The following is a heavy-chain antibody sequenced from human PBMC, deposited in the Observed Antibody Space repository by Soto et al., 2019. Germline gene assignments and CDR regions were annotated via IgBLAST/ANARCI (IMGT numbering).Heavy chain of an antibody. CDR2: IDPSDSYT. CDR3: ARHQYNSNLFDY. V-gene: IGHV5-10-1*01. J-gene: IGHJ4*02. CDR1: GDSFTSYW. Sequence: PVGSVKSSCNGSGDSFTSYWISWVRQMPGKGLEWMGRIDPSDSYTNYSPSFQGHVTIPADKSISTAYLQWSSLKASDTAMYYCARHQYNSNLFDYWGQGTLVTVSS. D-gene: IGHD4-4*01.